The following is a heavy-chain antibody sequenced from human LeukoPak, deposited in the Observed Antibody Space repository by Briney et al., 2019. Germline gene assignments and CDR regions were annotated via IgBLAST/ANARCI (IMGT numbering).Heavy chain of an antibody. D-gene: IGHD6-13*01. CDR2: ISGSGRIT. Sequence: GGSLRLSCAASGFTFSTYGMSWVRQAPGEGLEWVSAISGSGRITYYADSVKGRFTISRDNSKNTLYLQMNSVRAEDTAVYYCAKVIAAAGLDYWGQGALVTVSS. CDR3: AKVIAAAGLDY. CDR1: GFTFSTYG. V-gene: IGHV3-23*01. J-gene: IGHJ4*02.